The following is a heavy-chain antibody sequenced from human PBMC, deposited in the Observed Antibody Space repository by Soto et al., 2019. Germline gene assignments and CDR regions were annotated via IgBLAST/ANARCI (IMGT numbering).Heavy chain of an antibody. D-gene: IGHD6-19*01. CDR2: IYHNGTA. CDR1: GGSISSSNW. V-gene: IGHV4-4*02. J-gene: IGHJ4*02. CDR3: ARHIAVTGTRGFDY. Sequence: QVQLQESGPGLVKPSGTLSLTCAVSGGSISSSNWWSWVRQPPGKGLEWIGEIYHNGTANYNPSRKRRVTISMDRSNNRISLELSSVTAADSAVCVCARHIAVTGTRGFDYWGQGTLVIVSS.